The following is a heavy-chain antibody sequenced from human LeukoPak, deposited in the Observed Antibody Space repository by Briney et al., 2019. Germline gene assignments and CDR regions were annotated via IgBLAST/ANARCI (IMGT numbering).Heavy chain of an antibody. J-gene: IGHJ4*02. CDR2: ITGDGSGA. Sequence: GGSLRLSCAASGFTFSGSWMHWVRQAPGKGLVWVSRITGDGSGATYADSVEGRFTISRDNAKNTVYLQMNSLRDEDTAVYYCARFLMVTAGDYWGQETPVTVSS. CDR1: GFTFSGSW. CDR3: ARFLMVTAGDY. V-gene: IGHV3-74*01. D-gene: IGHD2-21*02.